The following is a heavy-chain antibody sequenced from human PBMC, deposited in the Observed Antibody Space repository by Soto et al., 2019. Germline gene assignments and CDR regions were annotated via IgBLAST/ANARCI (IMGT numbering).Heavy chain of an antibody. CDR3: ARDRGVAPPVAGNTHYYYYMDV. J-gene: IGHJ6*03. D-gene: IGHD6-19*01. CDR2: ISAYNGNT. V-gene: IGHV1-18*01. CDR1: GYSFTNYG. Sequence: QDQLVQSGVEVKKPGASVKVSCKASGYSFTNYGITWVRQAPGQGFEWMGWISAYNGNTNYAQKFQGRVTLTTDASTSTAYLELRSLRSDDTAFYYCARDRGVAPPVAGNTHYYYYMDVWCKGTTVTVSS.